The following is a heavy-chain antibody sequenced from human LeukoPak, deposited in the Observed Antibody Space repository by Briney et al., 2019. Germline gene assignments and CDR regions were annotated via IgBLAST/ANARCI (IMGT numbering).Heavy chain of an antibody. CDR2: INGNSGGT. V-gene: IGHV1-2*02. D-gene: IGHD2-15*01. Sequence: GESPKISCEGSGYTFTDHYMHWVRQAPGQGLEWMGWINGNSGGTEYAQKFQGRVTMTRDTSISTAYMELRRLTSDDTAVYYCARANRVVAADYYYWYMDVWGKGTTVTVSS. J-gene: IGHJ6*03. CDR1: GYTFTDHY. CDR3: ARANRVVAADYYYWYMDV.